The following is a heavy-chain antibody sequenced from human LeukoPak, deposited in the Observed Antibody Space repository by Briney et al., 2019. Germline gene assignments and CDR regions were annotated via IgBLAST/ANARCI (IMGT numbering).Heavy chain of an antibody. Sequence: SVKVSCKASGGTFGSYAISWVRQAPGQGLEWMGRIIPIFGTANYAQKFQGRVTITTDESTSTAYMELSTLRSEDTAVYYCARDYYDSSGYYYFDYWGQGTLVSVSS. D-gene: IGHD3-22*01. J-gene: IGHJ4*02. CDR2: IIPIFGTA. CDR1: GGTFGSYA. V-gene: IGHV1-69*05. CDR3: ARDYYDSSGYYYFDY.